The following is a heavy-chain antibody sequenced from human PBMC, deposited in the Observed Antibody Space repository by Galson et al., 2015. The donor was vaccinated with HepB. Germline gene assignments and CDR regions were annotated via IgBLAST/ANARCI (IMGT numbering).Heavy chain of an antibody. CDR3: AHSKRRGIAVAGTFLVDDY. Sequence: PALVKPTQTLTLTCTFSGFSLSTSGVGVGWIRQPPGKALEWLALIYWDDDKRYSPSLKSRLTITKDTSKNQVVLTMTNMDPVDTATYYCAHSKRRGIAVAGTFLVDDYWGQGTLVTVSS. D-gene: IGHD6-19*01. J-gene: IGHJ4*02. CDR1: GFSLSTSGVG. CDR2: IYWDDDK. V-gene: IGHV2-5*02.